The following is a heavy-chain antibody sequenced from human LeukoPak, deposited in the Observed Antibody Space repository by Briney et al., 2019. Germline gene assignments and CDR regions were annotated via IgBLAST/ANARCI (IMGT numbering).Heavy chain of an antibody. Sequence: SGGSLRLSCAASGFAVSSNYMSWVRQAPGKGLEWVSVIYSDGNTNYADSVKGRFTISRDNSKNTLYLQMNSLRSEDTAVYYCAKERQDYYDSSGYFDFDYWGRGTLVTVSS. J-gene: IGHJ4*02. CDR2: IYSDGNT. V-gene: IGHV3-66*01. D-gene: IGHD3-22*01. CDR3: AKERQDYYDSSGYFDFDY. CDR1: GFAVSSNY.